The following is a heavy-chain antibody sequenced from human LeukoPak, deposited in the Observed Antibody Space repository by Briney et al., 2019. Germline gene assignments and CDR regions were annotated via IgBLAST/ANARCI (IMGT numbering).Heavy chain of an antibody. J-gene: IGHJ5*02. CDR3: ARIPKTYCSGGSCQAPFDP. CDR1: GGSISSSSYY. D-gene: IGHD2-15*01. Sequence: SETLSLTCTVSGGSISSSSYYWGWIRQPPGKGLEWIGSIYYSGSTYYNPSLKSRVTISVDTSKNQFSLKLSSVTAADTAVYYCARIPKTYCSGGSCQAPFDPWGQGTLVTVSS. CDR2: IYYSGST. V-gene: IGHV4-39*07.